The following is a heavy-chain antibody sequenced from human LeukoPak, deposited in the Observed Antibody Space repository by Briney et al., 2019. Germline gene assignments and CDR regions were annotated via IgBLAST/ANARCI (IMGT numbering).Heavy chain of an antibody. CDR1: GYTFTGYY. V-gene: IGHV1-24*01. Sequence: ASVTVSCKASGYTFTGYYMHWVRQAPGKGLEWMGGFDPEDGETIYAQKFQGRVTMTEDTSTDTAYMELSGLRSEDTAVYYCAISSQYQLLPIAGLSLRFDPWGQGTLVTVSS. CDR3: AISSQYQLLPIAGLSLRFDP. CDR2: FDPEDGET. J-gene: IGHJ5*02. D-gene: IGHD2-2*01.